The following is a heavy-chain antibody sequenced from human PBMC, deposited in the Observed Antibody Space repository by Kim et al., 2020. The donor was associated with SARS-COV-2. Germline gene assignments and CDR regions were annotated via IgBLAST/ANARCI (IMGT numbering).Heavy chain of an antibody. Sequence: SETLSLTSAVSGGSISSSNWWSWVRQPPGKGLEWIGEIYHSGSTNYNPSLKSRVTISVDKSKNQFSLKLSSVTAADTAVYYCARIVVPAATFDYWDQGTLVTVSS. CDR3: ARIVVPAATFDY. J-gene: IGHJ4*02. CDR1: GGSISSSNW. CDR2: IYHSGST. V-gene: IGHV4-4*02. D-gene: IGHD2-2*01.